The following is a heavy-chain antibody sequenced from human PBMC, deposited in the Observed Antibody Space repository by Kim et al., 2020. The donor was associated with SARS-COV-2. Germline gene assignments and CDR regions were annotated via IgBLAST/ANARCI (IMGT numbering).Heavy chain of an antibody. J-gene: IGHJ5*02. CDR3: ASGPYCSGGSCYLSWFDP. CDR2: INHSGST. V-gene: IGHV4-34*01. Sequence: SETLSLTCAVYGGSFSGYYWSWIRQPPGKGLEWIGQINHSGSTNHNPSLKSRVTISVDTSKNQFSLKLSSVTAADTAVYYCASGPYCSGGSCYLSWFDPWGQGTLAT. D-gene: IGHD2-15*01. CDR1: GGSFSGYY.